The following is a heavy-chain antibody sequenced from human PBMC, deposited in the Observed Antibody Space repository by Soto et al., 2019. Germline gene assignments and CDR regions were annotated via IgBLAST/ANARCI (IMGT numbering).Heavy chain of an antibody. Sequence: QVQLVESGGGVVQPGRSLRLSCAASGFTFSSYGMHWVRQAPGKGLEWVAVISYDGSNKYYADSVKGRFTISRDNSKNTLYLQMNGLRAEDTAVYYCAKFSGRYGSGLSTIDYWGQGTLVTVSS. D-gene: IGHD3-10*01. CDR3: AKFSGRYGSGLSTIDY. CDR1: GFTFSSYG. V-gene: IGHV3-30*18. CDR2: ISYDGSNK. J-gene: IGHJ4*02.